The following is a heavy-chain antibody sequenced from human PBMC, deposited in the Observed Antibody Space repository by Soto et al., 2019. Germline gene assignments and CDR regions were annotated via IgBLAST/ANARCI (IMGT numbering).Heavy chain of an antibody. CDR2: IDPSDSYT. CDR1: GYSFTSYW. Sequence: PGESLKISCKGSGYSFTSYWISWVRQMPGKVLEWMGRIDPSDSYTNYSPSFQGHVTISADKSISTAYLQWSSLKASDTAMYYCARGDCTNGVCYRGYYYYGMDVWGQGXTVTVSS. J-gene: IGHJ6*02. V-gene: IGHV5-10-1*01. D-gene: IGHD2-8*01. CDR3: ARGDCTNGVCYRGYYYYGMDV.